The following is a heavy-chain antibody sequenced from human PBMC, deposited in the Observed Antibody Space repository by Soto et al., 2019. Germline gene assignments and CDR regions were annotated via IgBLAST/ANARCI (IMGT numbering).Heavy chain of an antibody. CDR1: GYTLTEYY. J-gene: IGHJ4*02. V-gene: IGHV1-46*01. Sequence: ASVKVSCKASGYTLTEYYMHWVRQAPGQGLEWMGMINPSGDTRSYAQKFQGRVTMTRDTSTSTVYMELSSLRSEDTAVYYCARGPNRYSSSSLDFWGQGTLVTVSS. CDR2: INPSGDTR. D-gene: IGHD6-6*01. CDR3: ARGPNRYSSSSLDF.